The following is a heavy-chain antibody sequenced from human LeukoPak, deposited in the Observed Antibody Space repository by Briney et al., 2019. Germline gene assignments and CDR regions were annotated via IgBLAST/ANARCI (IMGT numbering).Heavy chain of an antibody. J-gene: IGHJ4*02. CDR3: ARGTNLGYYDSSGYYYFDY. D-gene: IGHD3-22*01. V-gene: IGHV4-34*01. CDR2: INHSGST. Sequence: PSETLSLTCAVYGGSFSGYYWSWIRQPPGKGLEWIGEINHSGSTNYNPSLKSRVTISVDTSKNQFSLKLSSVTAADTAVYYCARGTNLGYYDSSGYYYFDYWGQGTLVTVSS. CDR1: GGSFSGYY.